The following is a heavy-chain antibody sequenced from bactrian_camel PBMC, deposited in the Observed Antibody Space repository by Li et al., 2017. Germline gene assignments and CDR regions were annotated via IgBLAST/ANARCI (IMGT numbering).Heavy chain of an antibody. CDR2: IESDGST. J-gene: IGHJ4*01. CDR1: GDTIGRYC. CDR3: AAAMRRMSCRLIEYTD. Sequence: HVQLVESGGGSVEVGGSLTLSCVASGDTIGRYCLGWFRQIPDREREGVAGIESDGSTSCADSVKGRFSISQDSANNSLYLQMDRLKPEDSAMYYCAAAMRRMSCRLIEYTDFGQGTQVTVS. D-gene: IGHD4*01. V-gene: IGHV3S55*01.